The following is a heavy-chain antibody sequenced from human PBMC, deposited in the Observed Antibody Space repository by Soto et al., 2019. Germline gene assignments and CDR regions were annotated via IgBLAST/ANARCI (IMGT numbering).Heavy chain of an antibody. CDR3: AKALYSYGYYYYGMDV. V-gene: IGHV3-23*01. CDR2: ISGSGGST. J-gene: IGHJ6*02. CDR1: GFTFSSYA. Sequence: GGSLRLSCAASGFTFSSYAMSWVRQAPGKGLEWVSAISGSGGSTYYADSVKGRFTISRDNSKNTLYLQMNSLRAEDTAVYYCAKALYSYGYYYYGMDVWGQGTTVTVSS. D-gene: IGHD5-18*01.